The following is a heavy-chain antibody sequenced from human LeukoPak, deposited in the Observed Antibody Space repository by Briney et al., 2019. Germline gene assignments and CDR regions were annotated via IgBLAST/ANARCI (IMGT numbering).Heavy chain of an antibody. D-gene: IGHD2-2*01. CDR2: IFPIFGTA. V-gene: IGHV1-69*05. J-gene: IGHJ5*02. CDR1: GYTFTSYG. CDR3: ARAGGYCSSTSCYET. Sequence: ASVKVSCKASGYTFTSYGISWVRQAPGQGLEWMGGIFPIFGTANYAQKFQGRVTITTDESTSTAYMELSSLRSEDTAVYYCARAGGYCSSTSCYETWGQGTLVTVSS.